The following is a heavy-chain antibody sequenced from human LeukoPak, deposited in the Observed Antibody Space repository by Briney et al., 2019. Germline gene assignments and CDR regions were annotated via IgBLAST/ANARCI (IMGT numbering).Heavy chain of an antibody. CDR3: AREGTEPNIAAAVSAFDI. Sequence: GGSLRLSCAASGLTFSSYSMNWVRQAPGKGLEWVSSISSSSSYIYYADSVKGRFTISRDNAKNSLYLQMNSLRAEDTAVYYCAREGTEPNIAAAVSAFDIWGQGTMVTVSS. CDR2: ISSSSSYI. J-gene: IGHJ3*02. V-gene: IGHV3-21*01. D-gene: IGHD6-13*01. CDR1: GLTFSSYS.